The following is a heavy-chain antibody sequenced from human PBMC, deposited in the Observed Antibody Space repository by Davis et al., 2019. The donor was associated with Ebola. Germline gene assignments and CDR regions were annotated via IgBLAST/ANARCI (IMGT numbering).Heavy chain of an antibody. CDR3: ARGGYGSGSYPVYYYYGMDV. CDR1: GFTFSSYW. J-gene: IGHJ6*02. CDR2: INQDGSEK. D-gene: IGHD3-10*01. Sequence: GESLKIPCAASGFTFSSYWMSWVRQAPGKGLEWVANINQDGSEKYYVDSVKGRFTISRDNAKNSLYLQMNSLRAEDTAVYYCARGGYGSGSYPVYYYYGMDVWGQGTTVTVSS. V-gene: IGHV3-7*01.